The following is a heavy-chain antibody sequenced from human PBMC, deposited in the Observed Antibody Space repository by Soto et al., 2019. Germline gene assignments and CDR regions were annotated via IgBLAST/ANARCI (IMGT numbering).Heavy chain of an antibody. V-gene: IGHV1-69*01. J-gene: IGHJ5*01. CDR1: GGTFNSSG. CDR3: ARARGTSWYNWFDS. Sequence: QVQLVQSGAELKKPGSSVKVSCKASGGTFNSSGISWVRQAPGQGIEWMGGIIPLFGTTNYAQRFKGRVTVTADEYTSTVYMRLSSLRFEDTAMYYCARARGTSWYNWFDSWGQGTLVTVSS. CDR2: IIPLFGTT. D-gene: IGHD1-26*01.